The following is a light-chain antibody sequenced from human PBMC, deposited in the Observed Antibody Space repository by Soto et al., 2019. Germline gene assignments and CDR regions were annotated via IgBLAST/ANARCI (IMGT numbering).Light chain of an antibody. CDR2: AAS. CDR3: QQYGSSPRT. CDR1: QSVSSSY. J-gene: IGKJ1*01. V-gene: IGKV3-20*01. Sequence: EIVLTQSPGTLSLSPGERATLSCRASQSVSSSYLAWYQQKPGQAPRPLIYAASSRDTGIPDRFSGSGSGTDFTLTISGLEPEDFAVYYCQQYGSSPRTFGQGTKVEIK.